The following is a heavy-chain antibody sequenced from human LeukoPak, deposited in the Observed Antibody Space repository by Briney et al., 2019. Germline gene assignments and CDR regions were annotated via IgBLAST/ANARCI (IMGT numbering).Heavy chain of an antibody. Sequence: ASVKVSCKASGYTFTSYGISWVRQAPGQGLEWMGWISAYNGNTNYAQKLQGRVTMTTDTSTSTAYMELRSLRSEDTAVYYCARPYCSSTSCPEAWFDPWGQGTLVTVSS. J-gene: IGHJ5*02. CDR1: GYTFTSYG. D-gene: IGHD2-2*01. V-gene: IGHV1-18*01. CDR2: ISAYNGNT. CDR3: ARPYCSSTSCPEAWFDP.